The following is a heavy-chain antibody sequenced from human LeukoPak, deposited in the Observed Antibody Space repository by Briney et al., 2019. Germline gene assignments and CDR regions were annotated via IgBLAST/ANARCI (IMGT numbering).Heavy chain of an antibody. D-gene: IGHD3-9*01. CDR3: ARHGMLTGKDY. CDR1: GGSFSSYY. Sequence: SPSETLSLTCAVYGGSFSSYYWGWIRQPPGKGLEWIGSIYYSGSTYYNPSLKSRVTISVDTSKNQFSLKLSSVTAADTAVYYCARHGMLTGKDYWGQGTLVTVSS. V-gene: IGHV4-39*01. CDR2: IYYSGST. J-gene: IGHJ4*02.